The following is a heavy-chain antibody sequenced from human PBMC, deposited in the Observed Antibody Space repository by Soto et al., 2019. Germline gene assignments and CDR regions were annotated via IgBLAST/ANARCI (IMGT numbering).Heavy chain of an antibody. Sequence: PSETLSLTCTVSGGSISSGGHYWGWIRQPPGKGLEWIGNIYYRGNTYYNPSLRSRVTISVDTSKNQFSLKVTSLTVADTAVYYCARHRDTSSRYLLLDYWGQGILVTVSS. CDR3: ARHRDTSSRYLLLDY. V-gene: IGHV4-39*01. CDR2: IYYRGNT. D-gene: IGHD6-13*01. CDR1: GGSISSGGHY. J-gene: IGHJ4*02.